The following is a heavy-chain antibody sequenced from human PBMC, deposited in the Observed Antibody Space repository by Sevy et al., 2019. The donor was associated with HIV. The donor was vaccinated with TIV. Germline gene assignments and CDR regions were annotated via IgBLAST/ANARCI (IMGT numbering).Heavy chain of an antibody. Sequence: GGSLRLSCAASGFSFSIYSMNWVRQAPGKGLEWVSSIGTGNSDVYIYYAASVKGRFTISRDNAKSPLHLQMNSLRGEDTAVYYCARVTGTEALDAFDIWGQGTMVTVSS. CDR3: ARVTGTEALDAFDI. V-gene: IGHV3-21*01. D-gene: IGHD1-1*01. CDR1: GFSFSIYS. J-gene: IGHJ3*02. CDR2: IGTGNSDVYI.